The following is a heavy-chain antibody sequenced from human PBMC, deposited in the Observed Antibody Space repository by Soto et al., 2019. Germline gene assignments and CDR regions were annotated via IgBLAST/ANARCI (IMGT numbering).Heavy chain of an antibody. CDR1: GGSISGSY. J-gene: IGHJ4*02. D-gene: IGHD2-8*02. CDR2: VYYTGST. CDR3: ARSVTVPGAHIDY. V-gene: IGHV4-59*01. Sequence: SETLSLTCSVSGGSISGSYWSWIRQSPGKGLEWLGYVYYTGSTNYSPSLRSRVSISVDTSKNEFSLRLSSVTAADTAVYFCARSVTVPGAHIDYWGQGTQVTVSS.